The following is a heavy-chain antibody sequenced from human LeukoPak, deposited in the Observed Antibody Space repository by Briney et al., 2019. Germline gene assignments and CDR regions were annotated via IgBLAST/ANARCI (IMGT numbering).Heavy chain of an antibody. CDR3: AREGIVGAYFDY. D-gene: IGHD1-26*01. J-gene: IGHJ4*02. CDR2: IYHSGST. V-gene: IGHV4-38-2*02. Sequence: GSLRLSCAASGFTFSSYAMSWVRQPPGKGLEWIGSIYHSGSTYYNPSLKSRVTISVDTSKNQFSLKLSSVTAADTAVYYCAREGIVGAYFDYWGQGTLVTVSS. CDR1: GFTFSSYA.